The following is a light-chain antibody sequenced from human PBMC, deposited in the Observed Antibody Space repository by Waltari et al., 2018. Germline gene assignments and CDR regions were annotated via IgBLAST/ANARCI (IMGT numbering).Light chain of an antibody. CDR3: QKYERLPAT. Sequence: EIVLTQSPGTLSLSPGERATLSCRASQSIGRSLVWYQQKPGQAPRLLIHDVSRRATGIPDRFSGSGYGTDFSLTISRLEPEDFAVYYCQKYERLPATFGQGTTVEIK. J-gene: IGKJ1*01. V-gene: IGKV3-20*01. CDR1: QSIGRS. CDR2: DVS.